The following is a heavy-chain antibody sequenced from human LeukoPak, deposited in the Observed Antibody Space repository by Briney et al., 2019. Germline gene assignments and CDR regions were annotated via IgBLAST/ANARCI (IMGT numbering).Heavy chain of an antibody. CDR1: GFAVSSNY. D-gene: IGHD3-10*01. V-gene: IGHV3-23*01. CDR2: IGGSGDTT. J-gene: IGHJ4*02. CDR3: AGGGSGSPFDF. Sequence: PGGSLRLSCAASGFAVSSNYMNWVRQAPGKGLEWVSVIGGSGDTTHYPDSVKGRFTISRDNSRNSLSLQMNSLRAEDTAIYYCAGGGSGSPFDFWGQGTLVTVSP.